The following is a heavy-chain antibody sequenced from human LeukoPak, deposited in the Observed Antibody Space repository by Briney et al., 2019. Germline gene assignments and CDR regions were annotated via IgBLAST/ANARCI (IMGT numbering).Heavy chain of an antibody. D-gene: IGHD5-24*01. J-gene: IGHJ4*02. CDR3: AKGAQLDRVNYFDY. V-gene: IGHV3-9*01. Sequence: GRSLRLSCAASGFTFDDYAMHWVRQAPGKGLEWVSGISWNSGSIGYADSVKGRFTISRDNAKNSLYLQMNSLRAEDTALYYCAKGAQLDRVNYFDYWGQGTLVTVSS. CDR2: ISWNSGSI. CDR1: GFTFDDYA.